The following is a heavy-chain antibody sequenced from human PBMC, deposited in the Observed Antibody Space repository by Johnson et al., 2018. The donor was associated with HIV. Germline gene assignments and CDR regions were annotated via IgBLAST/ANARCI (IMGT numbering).Heavy chain of an antibody. CDR3: ARDAHDSVSYHAFDI. CDR2: ISYDGSNK. CDR1: GFTFSSYA. D-gene: IGHD1-26*01. J-gene: IGHJ3*02. Sequence: QVTLVESGGGVVQPGRSLRLSCAASGFTFSSYAMHWVRQAPGKGLEWVAVISYDGSNKYYADSVKGRFTISRDNSKNTLYLQMNSLRAEDTAVHYCARDAHDSVSYHAFDIWGQGTMVTVSS. V-gene: IGHV3-30*04.